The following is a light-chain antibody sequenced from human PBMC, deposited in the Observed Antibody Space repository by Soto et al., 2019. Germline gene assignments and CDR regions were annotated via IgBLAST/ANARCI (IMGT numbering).Light chain of an antibody. Sequence: HSVLTQPPSASGTPGQRVTISASGSSSNIGSNTVSWYQQVPGTAPKLLIYDNDERPSGVPGRFSGSKSGTSASLAISGLQSEDEADYYCATWDDSRNGYVFGPGTKVTVL. CDR3: ATWDDSRNGYV. V-gene: IGLV1-44*01. J-gene: IGLJ1*01. CDR2: DND. CDR1: SSNIGSNT.